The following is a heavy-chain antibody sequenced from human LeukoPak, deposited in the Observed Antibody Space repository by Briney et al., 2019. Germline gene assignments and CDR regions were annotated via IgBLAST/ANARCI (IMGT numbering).Heavy chain of an antibody. V-gene: IGHV1-69*13. J-gene: IGHJ5*02. CDR1: GGTFISYA. CDR3: ARDWSGYYPNWFDP. Sequence: ASVKVSCKASGGTFISYAISWVRQAPGQGLEWMGGIIPIFGTANYAQKFQGRVTITADESTSTAYMELSSLRSEDTGVYYCARDWSGYYPNWFDPWGQGTLVTVSS. CDR2: IIPIFGTA. D-gene: IGHD3-3*01.